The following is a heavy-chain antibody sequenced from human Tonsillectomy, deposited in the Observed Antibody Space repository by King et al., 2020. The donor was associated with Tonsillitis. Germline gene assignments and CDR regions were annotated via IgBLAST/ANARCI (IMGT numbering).Heavy chain of an antibody. J-gene: IGHJ3*02. CDR3: AREGATVVVVTATRAFDI. V-gene: IGHV3-20*04. CDR2: INWSGVST. D-gene: IGHD2-15*01. CDR1: GFTFDDYA. Sequence: VQLVESGGGVVRPGGSLRLSCAASGFTFDDYAMSWVRQAPGKGLEWVSGINWSGVSTAYSDGVMGRFTISRDNAKNSLYLQMNSLRAEDTALYYCAREGATVVVVTATRAFDIWGQGTMVTVSS.